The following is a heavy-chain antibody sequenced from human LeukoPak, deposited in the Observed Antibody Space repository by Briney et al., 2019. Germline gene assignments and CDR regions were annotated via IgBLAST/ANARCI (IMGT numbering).Heavy chain of an antibody. V-gene: IGHV4-59*01. CDR2: IYYSGST. D-gene: IGHD5-24*01. CDR3: ARQAGWLQLHQLWDY. J-gene: IGHJ4*02. Sequence: SETLSLTCTVSGGSISSYYWSWIRQPPGKGLEWIGYIYYSGSTNYNPSLKSRVTISVDTSKNQFSLKLSSVTAADTAVYYCARQAGWLQLHQLWDYWGQGTLVTVSS. CDR1: GGSISSYY.